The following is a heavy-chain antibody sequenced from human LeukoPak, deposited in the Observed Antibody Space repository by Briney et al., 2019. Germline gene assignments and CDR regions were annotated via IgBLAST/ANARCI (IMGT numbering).Heavy chain of an antibody. CDR1: GFSLSTRGMC. CDR2: IDWDDDK. J-gene: IGHJ4*02. D-gene: IGHD3-16*01. V-gene: IGHV2-70*01. Sequence: SGPALVKPTQTLTLTCTFSGFSLSTRGMCVSWIRQPPGKALEWLALIDWDDDKYYSTPLKTRLTISKDTSKNQVVLTMTNMDPVDTATYYCARTRGEPQLLDYWGQGTLVTVSS. CDR3: ARTRGEPQLLDY.